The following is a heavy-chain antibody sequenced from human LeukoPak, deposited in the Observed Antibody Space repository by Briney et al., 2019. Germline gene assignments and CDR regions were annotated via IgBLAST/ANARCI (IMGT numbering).Heavy chain of an antibody. J-gene: IGHJ4*02. CDR2: INPNSGGT. CDR1: GYTFTGYY. V-gene: IGHV1-2*06. D-gene: IGHD3-16*01. Sequence: ASVKVSCKASGYTFTGYYMHWVRQAPGQGLEWMGRINPNSGGTNYAQKFQGRVTMTRDTSISTVYMELSRLRSDDTAVYYCARDTRYDYVWGSSYYFDYWGQGTLVTVSS. CDR3: ARDTRYDYVWGSSYYFDY.